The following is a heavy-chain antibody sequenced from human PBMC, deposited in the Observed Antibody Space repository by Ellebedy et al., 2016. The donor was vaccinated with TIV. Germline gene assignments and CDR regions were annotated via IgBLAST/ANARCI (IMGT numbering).Heavy chain of an antibody. CDR1: DATFTTFD. D-gene: IGHD6-19*01. CDR2: ITSDSRTI. CDR3: AMTNGWQYFQR. V-gene: IGHV3-48*03. J-gene: IGHJ1*01. Sequence: PGGSLRLSCAASDATFTTFDVNWVRQAPGKGLEWISSITSDSRTIYYADSVKGRFTISRDNAKNTLYLQMNSLRAEDTAVYYCAMTNGWQYFQRWGQGTLVTVSS.